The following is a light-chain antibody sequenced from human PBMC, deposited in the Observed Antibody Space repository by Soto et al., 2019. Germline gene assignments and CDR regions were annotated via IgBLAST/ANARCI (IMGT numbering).Light chain of an antibody. CDR2: DVS. CDR1: QSVASY. V-gene: IGKV3-11*01. J-gene: IGKJ4*01. CDR3: QQRSDWPLT. Sequence: EIVLTQSPATLSLSPGERATLSCRASQSVASYLAWYQQKPGQGPRLLIYDVSHRATGIPARFSGSGSGTDFTLTISSLEPEDFAVYYCQQRSDWPLTLGGGTKVEIK.